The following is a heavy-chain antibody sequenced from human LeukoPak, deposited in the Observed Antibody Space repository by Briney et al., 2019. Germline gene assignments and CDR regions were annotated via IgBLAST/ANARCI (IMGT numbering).Heavy chain of an antibody. V-gene: IGHV3-21*04. CDR2: ISSSSSYI. D-gene: IGHD3-22*01. Sequence: GGSLRLSCAASGFTFSSYSMNWVCQAPGKGLEWVSSISSSSSYIYYADSVKGRFTISRDNSKNTLYLQLNSLRAEDTAVYYCAKAYGTNGYYQLPIDFWGQGTLVTVSS. CDR3: AKAYGTNGYYQLPIDF. CDR1: GFTFSSYS. J-gene: IGHJ4*02.